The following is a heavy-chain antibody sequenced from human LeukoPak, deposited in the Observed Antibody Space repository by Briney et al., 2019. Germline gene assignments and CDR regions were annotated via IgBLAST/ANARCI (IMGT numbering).Heavy chain of an antibody. CDR3: ARVSSGSGSYHFDY. J-gene: IGHJ4*02. V-gene: IGHV3-21*01. CDR2: ISSSSSYI. CDR1: GFTFSSYS. D-gene: IGHD3-10*01. Sequence: GGSLRLSCAASGFTFSSYSMNWVRQAPGKGLECVSSISSSSSYIYYAGSVKGRFTISRDNAKNSLYLQMNSLRAEDTAVYYCARVSSGSGSYHFDYWGQGSLVTVSS.